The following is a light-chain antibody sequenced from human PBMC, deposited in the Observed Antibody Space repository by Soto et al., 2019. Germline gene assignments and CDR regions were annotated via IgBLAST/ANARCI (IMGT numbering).Light chain of an antibody. CDR1: QSVLYSSNNKNY. CDR2: WAS. CDR3: QQYYSNALT. V-gene: IGKV4-1*01. Sequence: IVMTQSPDSLAVSLGERATINCKSSQSVLYSSNNKNYLAWYQQKPVQPPKLLIYWASTRESGVPDRFSGSGSGKDFTLTISSLQAEDVAVYYCQQYYSNALTFGGGTKVEIK. J-gene: IGKJ4*01.